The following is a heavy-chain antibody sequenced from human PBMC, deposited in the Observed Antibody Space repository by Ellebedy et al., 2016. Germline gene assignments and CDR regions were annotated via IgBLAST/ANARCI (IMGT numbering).Heavy chain of an antibody. CDR1: GGSISSYY. V-gene: IGHV4-59*13. Sequence: SETLSLXXTVSGGSISSYYWSWIRQPPGKGLEWIGYIYYSGSTNYNPSLKSRVTISVDTSKNQFSLKLSSVTAADTAVYYCATLAASCGGDCPIPYWGQGTLVTVSS. CDR3: ATLAASCGGDCPIPY. J-gene: IGHJ4*02. CDR2: IYYSGST. D-gene: IGHD2-21*02.